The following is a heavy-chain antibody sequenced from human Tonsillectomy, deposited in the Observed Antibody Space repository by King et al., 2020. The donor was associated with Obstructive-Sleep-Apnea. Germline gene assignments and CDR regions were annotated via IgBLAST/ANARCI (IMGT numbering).Heavy chain of an antibody. CDR3: ARALGYCSGGSCYRYYYYFDL. CDR2: IYSGGRT. CDR1: GFTVGSNY. J-gene: IGHJ2*01. Sequence: VQLVESGGGLVQPGGSLRLSCAASGFTVGSNYMSWVRQAPGKGLEWVSVIYSGGRTYYADSVKGRFTISRDNSKKTLYLQMNSLRAEDTAVYYCARALGYCSGGSCYRYYYYFDLWGRGTLVTVSS. V-gene: IGHV3-66*01. D-gene: IGHD2-15*01.